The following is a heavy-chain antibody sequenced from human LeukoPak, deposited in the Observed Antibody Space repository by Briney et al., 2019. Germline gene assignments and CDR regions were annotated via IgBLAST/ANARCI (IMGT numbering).Heavy chain of an antibody. J-gene: IGHJ4*02. D-gene: IGHD4-17*01. CDR2: ISYDGSNK. CDR1: GFTFSSYA. V-gene: IGHV3-30-3*01. CDR3: AKENGDNFDY. Sequence: GGSLRLSCAASGFTFSSYAMHWVRQAPGKGLEWVAVISYDGSNKYYADSVKGRFTISRDNSKNTLYLQMNSLRAEDTAVYYCAKENGDNFDYWGQGTLVTVSS.